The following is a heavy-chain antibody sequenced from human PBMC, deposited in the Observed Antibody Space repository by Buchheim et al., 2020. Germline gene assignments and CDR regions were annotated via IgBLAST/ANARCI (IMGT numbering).Heavy chain of an antibody. J-gene: IGHJ4*02. V-gene: IGHV6-1*01. CDR2: TYYRSRWFR. CDR1: GDSVSSNNAA. CDR3: ARGPVTLSV. Sequence: QVRLQQSGPGLVKPSQTLSLTCAISGDSVSSNNAAWNWIRQSPSRGLEWLGRTYYRSRWFRSYAATVNGRITINPDTSKNQFSLQLNSVTPEDTAVYYCARGPVTLSVWGQGIL. D-gene: IGHD4-17*01.